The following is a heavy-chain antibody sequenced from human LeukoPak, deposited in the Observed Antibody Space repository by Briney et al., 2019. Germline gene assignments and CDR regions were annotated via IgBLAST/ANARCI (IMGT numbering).Heavy chain of an antibody. V-gene: IGHV3-66*02. Sequence: GGSLRLSCAASGFTVSSNYMSWVHQAPGKGLEWVSVIYSGGSTYYADSVKGRFTISRDNSKNTLYLQMNSLRAEDTAVYYCARGVGIAAAGTISSWFDPWGQGTLVTVSS. J-gene: IGHJ5*02. CDR1: GFTVSSNY. D-gene: IGHD6-13*01. CDR3: ARGVGIAAAGTISSWFDP. CDR2: IYSGGST.